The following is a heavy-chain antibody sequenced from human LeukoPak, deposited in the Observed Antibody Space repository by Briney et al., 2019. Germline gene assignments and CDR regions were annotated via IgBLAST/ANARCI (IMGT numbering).Heavy chain of an antibody. CDR3: AKGRRGLDS. Sequence: GGSLRLSCAASGFTFNNFGMTWVRQSPGKGLDWVSAITGSGLHTYYADSVKGRFTIFRDNSKSTLFLQMNDLRAEGTAIYYGAKGRRGLDSWGQGTLVTVSS. CDR1: GFTFNNFG. J-gene: IGHJ4*02. D-gene: IGHD3-10*01. CDR2: ITGSGLHT. V-gene: IGHV3-23*01.